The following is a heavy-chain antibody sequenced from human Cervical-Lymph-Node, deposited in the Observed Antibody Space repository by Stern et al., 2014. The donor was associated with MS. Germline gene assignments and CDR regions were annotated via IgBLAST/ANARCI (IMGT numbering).Heavy chain of an antibody. V-gene: IGHV3-23*04. D-gene: IGHD3-22*01. CDR2: VSGKGGTT. CDR3: ARTGYDSCYYGYVKGDY. J-gene: IGHJ4*02. CDR1: GFPFSSYA. Sequence: EVQLVESGGGLAQPGGSLRLSCAASGFPFSSYAMTWVRQAPGKGLEWVAAVSGKGGTTYYADSVKGRFSTSRENSKNTAYLQMNSLRDEDTAVYYCARTGYDSCYYGYVKGDYWGQGTLVTVSS.